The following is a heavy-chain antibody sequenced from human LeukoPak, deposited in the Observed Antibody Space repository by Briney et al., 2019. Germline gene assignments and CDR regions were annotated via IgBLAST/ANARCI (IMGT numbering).Heavy chain of an antibody. J-gene: IGHJ4*02. V-gene: IGHV1-8*01. D-gene: IGHD1-26*01. CDR1: GYTFSTND. Sequence: APVKVSCKASGYTFSTNDINWVRQATGQGLEWMGWMNPHSGNTGYAQKFQGRVTITRNSSISTAYMELSSLRSEDTAVYYCAREGNRSSDSSASYPLDYWGQGTLVTVSS. CDR2: MNPHSGNT. CDR3: AREGNRSSDSSASYPLDY.